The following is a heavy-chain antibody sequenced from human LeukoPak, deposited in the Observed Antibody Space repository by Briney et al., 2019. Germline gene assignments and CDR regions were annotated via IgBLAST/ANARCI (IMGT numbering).Heavy chain of an antibody. CDR1: GGSISSYY. J-gene: IGHJ5*02. Sequence: SETLSLTCSVSGGSISSYYWSWIRQPPGKGLEWIGYIYYSGSTNYNPSLKSRVTISVDTSKNQFSLKLGSVTAADTAVYYCARSLTGTTPSPWGQGTLVTVSS. V-gene: IGHV4-59*01. CDR3: ARSLTGTTPSP. CDR2: IYYSGST. D-gene: IGHD1-20*01.